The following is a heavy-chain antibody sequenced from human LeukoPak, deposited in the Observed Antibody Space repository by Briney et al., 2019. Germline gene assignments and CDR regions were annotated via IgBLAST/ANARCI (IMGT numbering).Heavy chain of an antibody. CDR3: ATGGDYYGSGTYYNN. J-gene: IGHJ4*02. CDR2: IYHSGST. V-gene: IGHV4-59*04. Sequence: SETLSLTCTVSGGSISSYYWSWIRQPPGKGLEWIGYIYHSGSTYHNPSLKSRVTISLDRSKNQFSLKLSSVTAADTAVYYCATGGDYYGSGTYYNNWGQGTLVTVSS. D-gene: IGHD3-10*01. CDR1: GGSISSYY.